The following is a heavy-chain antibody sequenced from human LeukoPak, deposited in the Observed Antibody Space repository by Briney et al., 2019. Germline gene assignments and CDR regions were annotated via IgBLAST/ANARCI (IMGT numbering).Heavy chain of an antibody. J-gene: IGHJ6*03. V-gene: IGHV3-9*01. D-gene: IGHD6-13*01. CDR1: GFTFDNYA. CDR2: ISWNCGSI. CDR3: AKLAAEYYYYYYMDV. Sequence: GGSLRLSCAASGFTFDNYAMNWVRQAPGKGLEWVSGISWNCGSIGYADSAKGRVTISRDNAKNSLYLQMNSLRAEDTALYYCAKLAAEYYYYYYMDVWGKGTTVTVSS.